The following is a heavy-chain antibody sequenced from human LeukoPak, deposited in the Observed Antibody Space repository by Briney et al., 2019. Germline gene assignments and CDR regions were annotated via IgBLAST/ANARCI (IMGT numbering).Heavy chain of an antibody. CDR1: GYTFTGYY. D-gene: IGHD6-19*01. CDR2: INPNSGGT. V-gene: IGHV1-2*02. Sequence: GASAKVSCKASGYTFTGYYMHWVRQAPGQGLEWMGWINPNSGGTNYVQKFQGRVTMTRDTSISTAYMELSRLRSDDTAVYYCARPYSSGWYYFDYWGQGTLVTVSS. CDR3: ARPYSSGWYYFDY. J-gene: IGHJ4*02.